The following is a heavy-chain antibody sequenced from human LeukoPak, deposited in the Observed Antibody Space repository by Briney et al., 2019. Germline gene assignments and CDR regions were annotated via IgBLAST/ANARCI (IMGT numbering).Heavy chain of an antibody. CDR3: GRDANLMVRGVIISSYFDY. D-gene: IGHD3-10*01. CDR2: TSYDGSNK. V-gene: IGHV3-30*01. CDR1: GFTFSSYA. Sequence: PGGSLRLSCAASGFTFSSYAMHWVRQAPGKGLEWVAVTSYDGSNKDYADSVKGRFTISRDNSKKTLYLQMNSLRDEDTAVYYCGRDANLMVRGVIISSYFDYWGQGTLVTVSS. J-gene: IGHJ4*02.